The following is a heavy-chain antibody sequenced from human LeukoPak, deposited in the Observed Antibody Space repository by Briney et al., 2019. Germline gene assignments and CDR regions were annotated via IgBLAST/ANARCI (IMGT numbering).Heavy chain of an antibody. CDR3: ARESNSYDAFDI. Sequence: GGSLRLSCAASGFTFSSYAMSWVRQAPGKGLEWVAVISYDGSNKYYADSVKGRFTISRDNSKNTLYLQMNSLRAEDTAVYYCARESNSYDAFDIWGQGTMVTVSS. CDR2: ISYDGSNK. J-gene: IGHJ3*02. V-gene: IGHV3-30-3*01. CDR1: GFTFSSYA. D-gene: IGHD2/OR15-2a*01.